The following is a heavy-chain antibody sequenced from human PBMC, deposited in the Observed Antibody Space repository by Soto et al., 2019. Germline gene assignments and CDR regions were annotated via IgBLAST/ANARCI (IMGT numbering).Heavy chain of an antibody. J-gene: IGHJ6*03. CDR2: INSDGSST. CDR1: GFTFSSYW. D-gene: IGHD3-3*01. V-gene: IGHV3-74*01. CDR3: ARRYDFWSGTRGYYYYMDV. Sequence: GGSLRLSCAASGFTFSSYWMHWVRQAPGKGLVWVSRINSDGSSTSYADSVKGRFTISRDNAKNTLYLQMNSLRAEDTAVYYCARRYDFWSGTRGYYYYMDVWGKGTTVTVSS.